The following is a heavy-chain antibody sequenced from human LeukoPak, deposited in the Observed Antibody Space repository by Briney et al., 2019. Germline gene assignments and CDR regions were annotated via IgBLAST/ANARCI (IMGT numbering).Heavy chain of an antibody. CDR1: GFTFSSYS. CDR2: ISSSSSTI. J-gene: IGHJ4*02. Sequence: GGSLRLSCAASGFTFSSYSMNWVRQAPGKGLEWVSYISSSSSTIYYADSVKGRFTISRDNSKNTLYLQMNSLRAEDTAVYYCTTAARPDWGQGTLVTVSS. D-gene: IGHD6-6*01. V-gene: IGHV3-48*01. CDR3: TTAARPD.